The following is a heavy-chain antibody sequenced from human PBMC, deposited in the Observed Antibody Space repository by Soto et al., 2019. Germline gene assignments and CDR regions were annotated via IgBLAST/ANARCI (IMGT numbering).Heavy chain of an antibody. CDR2: INHSGST. CDR3: ARPKVPYSSSSGYDY. Sequence: KTXGTLCLTGAVYGGSFSGYYWSGIRQPPGKGLEWIGEINHSGSTNYNPSLKSRVTISVDTSKNQFSLKLSSVTAADTAVYYCARPKVPYSSSSGYDYWGQGTLVTVSS. D-gene: IGHD6-6*01. J-gene: IGHJ4*02. V-gene: IGHV4-34*01. CDR1: GGSFSGYY.